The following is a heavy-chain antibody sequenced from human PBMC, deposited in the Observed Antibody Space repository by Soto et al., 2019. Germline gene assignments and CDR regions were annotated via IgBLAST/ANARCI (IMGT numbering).Heavy chain of an antibody. J-gene: IGHJ4*02. CDR1: GSTLSNVG. D-gene: IGHD3-3*01. V-gene: IGHV3-15*07. Sequence: EVQLEESGGGLVNPGGSLGLSCTASGSTLSNVGMHWVRQAAGKGLEWVGGIKSKTDGGTTDYAAPVKGRFTISRDDSKNTLYLQMHSLRTEDTAVYYCVTVAYYERSGGQGTLVTVSS. CDR2: IKSKTDGGTT. CDR3: VTVAYYERS.